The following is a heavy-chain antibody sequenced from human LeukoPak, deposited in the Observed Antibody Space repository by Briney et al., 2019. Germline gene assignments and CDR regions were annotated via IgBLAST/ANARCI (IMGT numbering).Heavy chain of an antibody. Sequence: GASVKVSCKASGGTFSSYAISWVRQAPGQGLEWMGGIIPIFGTANYAQKFQGRVTITADESTSTAYMELSSLRSEDTAVYYCARVVAGTIVYWFAPWGQGTLVTVSS. CDR3: ARVVAGTIVYWFAP. CDR1: GGTFSSYA. D-gene: IGHD6-19*01. V-gene: IGHV1-69*13. CDR2: IIPIFGTA. J-gene: IGHJ5*02.